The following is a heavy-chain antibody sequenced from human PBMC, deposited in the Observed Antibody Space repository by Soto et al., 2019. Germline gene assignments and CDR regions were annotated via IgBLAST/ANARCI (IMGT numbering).Heavy chain of an antibody. Sequence: QVTLKESGPVLVKPTETLTLTCTVSGFSLSNARMGVSWIRQPPGKALQWLAHIFSNDEKSYSTSLKSRLNIAKDSSKSQVVLIMTNMDPVDTATYYCALIRYDIVTGRRFAYWGKGTLVTVAS. D-gene: IGHD3-9*01. V-gene: IGHV2-26*01. J-gene: IGHJ4*02. CDR1: GFSLSNARMG. CDR3: ALIRYDIVTGRRFAY. CDR2: IFSNDEK.